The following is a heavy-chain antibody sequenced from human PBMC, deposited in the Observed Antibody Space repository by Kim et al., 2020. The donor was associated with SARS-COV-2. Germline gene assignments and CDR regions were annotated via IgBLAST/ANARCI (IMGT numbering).Heavy chain of an antibody. Sequence: SETLSLTCTVSGGSISSGGYYWSWIRQHPGKGLEWIGYIYYSGSTYYNPSLKSRVTISVDTSKNQFSLKPSSVTAADTAVYYCARDLLWFGELYAFDIWGQGTMVTVSS. CDR2: IYYSGST. CDR3: ARDLLWFGELYAFDI. CDR1: GGSISSGGYY. V-gene: IGHV4-31*03. D-gene: IGHD3-10*01. J-gene: IGHJ3*02.